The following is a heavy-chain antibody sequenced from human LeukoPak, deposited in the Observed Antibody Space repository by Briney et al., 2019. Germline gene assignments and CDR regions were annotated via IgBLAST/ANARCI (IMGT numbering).Heavy chain of an antibody. V-gene: IGHV3-23*01. D-gene: IGHD3-3*01. Sequence: GGSLRLSCAASGFTFSVYAMSWVRQAPGKGLEWVSAISGSGDNNDNTYYADSVKGQFTISRDNSKNTLYLQMNSLRAEDTAVYYCARPSYDFWSGYSTGAFDIWGQGTMVTVSS. CDR2: ISGSGDNNDNT. CDR1: GFTFSVYA. CDR3: ARPSYDFWSGYSTGAFDI. J-gene: IGHJ3*02.